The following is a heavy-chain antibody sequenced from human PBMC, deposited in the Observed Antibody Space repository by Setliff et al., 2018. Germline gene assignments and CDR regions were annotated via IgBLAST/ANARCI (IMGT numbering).Heavy chain of an antibody. Sequence: LRLSCAASGFTFRSYALHWVRQAPGKGLEWMAVISHDGINQYYADSVKGRLTISRDNSKNTLYLQMNSLRAEDTAVYYCARDLPGRNYNFWSGYSDLWGQGTLVTVS. CDR2: ISHDGINQ. CDR1: GFTFRSYA. D-gene: IGHD3-3*01. CDR3: ARDLPGRNYNFWSGYSDL. J-gene: IGHJ5*02. V-gene: IGHV3-30*01.